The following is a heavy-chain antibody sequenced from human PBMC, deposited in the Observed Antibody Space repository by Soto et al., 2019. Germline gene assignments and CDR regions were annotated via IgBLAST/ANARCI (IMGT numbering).Heavy chain of an antibody. D-gene: IGHD6-13*01. V-gene: IGHV1-69*01. CDR3: ATTPFNMASAGSYYFDS. CDR1: GGTFSNYG. Sequence: QVKLVQSGTEVKRPGSSVKVSCKASGGTFSNYGLSWVRQAPGHGLPWMGGIIPLFGTLHNAREFQDRVTITAGQSTGTASMDLRSLTYDDTAVYFCATTPFNMASAGSYYFDSWGQGILVTVSS. J-gene: IGHJ4*02. CDR2: IIPLFGTL.